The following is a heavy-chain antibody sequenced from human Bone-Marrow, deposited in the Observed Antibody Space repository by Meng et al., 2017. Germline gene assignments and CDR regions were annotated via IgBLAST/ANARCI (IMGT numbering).Heavy chain of an antibody. D-gene: IGHD3-22*01. CDR1: GFTFSSYS. Sequence: GGSLRLSCAASGFTFSSYSMNWVRQALGKGLEWVSSISSSSSYIYYADSVKGRFTISRDNAKNSLYLQMNSLRAEDTAVYYCARDCYYYDSSGSCYWGQGTLVTVSS. V-gene: IGHV3-21*01. CDR3: ARDCYYYDSSGSCY. J-gene: IGHJ4*02. CDR2: ISSSSSYI.